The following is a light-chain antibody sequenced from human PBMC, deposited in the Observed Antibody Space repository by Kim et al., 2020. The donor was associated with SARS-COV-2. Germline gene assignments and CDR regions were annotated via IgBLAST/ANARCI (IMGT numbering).Light chain of an antibody. J-gene: IGKJ2*01. CDR2: ETS. Sequence: DIQMTQFPSTLSTSVGDRVTITCRASQSVSHWLAWYQQKPGKAPKVLIYETSKLKSGVPSRFSGSGFGTEFTLTISSLQPDDFATYYCQQYNTWYTSGQGTKLEI. CDR1: QSVSHW. CDR3: QQYNTWYT. V-gene: IGKV1-5*03.